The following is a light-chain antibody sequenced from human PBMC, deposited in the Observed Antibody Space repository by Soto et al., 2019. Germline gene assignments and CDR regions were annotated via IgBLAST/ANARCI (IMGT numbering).Light chain of an antibody. J-gene: IGKJ4*01. V-gene: IGKV3-11*01. CDR3: QHRSNWLA. Sequence: IVLTQSPATLSLSPGERATLSCRARQSVSSYLAWYQQKPGQAPRLLIYDASNRATGIPARFSGSGSGTDFTLTITSLETEDFAVYYCQHRSNWLAFGGGNKVEIK. CDR2: DAS. CDR1: QSVSSY.